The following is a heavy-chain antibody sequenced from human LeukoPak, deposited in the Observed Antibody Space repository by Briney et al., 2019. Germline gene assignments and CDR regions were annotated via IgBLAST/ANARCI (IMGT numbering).Heavy chain of an antibody. J-gene: IGHJ3*02. CDR3: ARLPGDDDAFDI. V-gene: IGHV4-39*01. CDR2: IYYSGST. D-gene: IGHD2-21*01. Sequence: SETLSLTCTVSGGSISSSSYYWGWIRQPPGKGLEWIGSIYYSGSTYYNPSLKSRVTISVDTSKNQFSLKLSSVTAADTAVCYCARLPGDDDAFDIWGQGTMVTVSS. CDR1: GGSISSSSYY.